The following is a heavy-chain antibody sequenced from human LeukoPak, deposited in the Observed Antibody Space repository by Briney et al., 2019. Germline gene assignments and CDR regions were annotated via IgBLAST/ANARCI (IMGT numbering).Heavy chain of an antibody. CDR3: ASLDDYYDSSGYYYPFDY. Sequence: ASVKVSCKASGYTFTSYGISWVRQAPGQGLEWMGWISAYNGNTNYAQKLQGRVTITTDESTSTAYMELSSLRSEDTAVYYCASLDDYYDSSGYYYPFDYWGQGTLVTVSS. CDR1: GYTFTSYG. D-gene: IGHD3-22*01. CDR2: ISAYNGNT. V-gene: IGHV1-18*01. J-gene: IGHJ4*02.